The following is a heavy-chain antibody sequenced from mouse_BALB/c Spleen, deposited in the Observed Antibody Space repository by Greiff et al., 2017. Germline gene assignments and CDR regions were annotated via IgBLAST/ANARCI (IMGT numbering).Heavy chain of an antibody. J-gene: IGHJ2*01. CDR2: ISSGGST. CDR3: ARGRDGYGY. V-gene: IGHV5-6-5*01. Sequence: EVNLVESGGGLVKPGGSLKLSCAASGFTFSSYAMSWVRQTPEKRLEWVASISSGGSTYYPDSVKGRFTISRDNARNILYLQMSSLRSEDTAMYYCARGRDGYGYWGQGTTLTVSS. D-gene: IGHD2-2*01. CDR1: GFTFSSYA.